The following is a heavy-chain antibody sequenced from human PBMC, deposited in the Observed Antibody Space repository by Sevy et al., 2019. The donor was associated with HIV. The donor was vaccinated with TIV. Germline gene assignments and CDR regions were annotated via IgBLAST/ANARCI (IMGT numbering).Heavy chain of an antibody. J-gene: IGHJ4*02. CDR3: ARGPSLIVAGAAGYLDY. Sequence: GGSLRLSCTASGFTFSNFGIHWVRQAPGKGLEWVTLMWYDGNNKYYADSVKGRFTISRETSKTTVYLQMNNLRAEDTAVYYCARGPSLIVAGAAGYLDYWGQGTLVTVSS. CDR1: GFTFSNFG. CDR2: MWYDGNNK. V-gene: IGHV3-33*08. D-gene: IGHD2-21*01.